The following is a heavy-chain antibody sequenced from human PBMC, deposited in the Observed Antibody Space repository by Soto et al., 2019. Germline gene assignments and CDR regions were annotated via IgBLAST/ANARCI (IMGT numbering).Heavy chain of an antibody. CDR2: INHSGST. D-gene: IGHD6-19*01. J-gene: IGHJ5*02. V-gene: IGHV4-34*01. Sequence: SETLSLTCAVYGGSFSGYYWSWIRQPPGKGLEWIGEINHSGSTNYNPSLKSRVTISVDTSKNQFSLKLSSVTAADTAVYYCARADSVAGANWFDPWGQGTLVTVSS. CDR3: ARADSVAGANWFDP. CDR1: GGSFSGYY.